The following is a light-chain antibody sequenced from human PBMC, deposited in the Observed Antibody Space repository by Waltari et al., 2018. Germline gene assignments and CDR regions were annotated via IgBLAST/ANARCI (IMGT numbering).Light chain of an antibody. V-gene: IGKV3-15*01. CDR2: GAS. J-gene: IGKJ1*01. CDR1: QSVGGN. Sequence: ERVLTQSPDTLSVSPGERATLSCRASQSVGGNVAWYQQRPGQAPRLLSFGASIRASGISARFSGSGSGTEFTFTISSLESEDFAVYYCLQYNNWPRTFGQGTKVEV. CDR3: LQYNNWPRT.